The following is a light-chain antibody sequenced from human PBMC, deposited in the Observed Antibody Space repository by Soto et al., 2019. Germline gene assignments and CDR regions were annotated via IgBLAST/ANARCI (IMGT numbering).Light chain of an antibody. CDR3: QQYGSSGT. J-gene: IGKJ1*01. V-gene: IGKV3-15*01. CDR1: QSISSK. CDR2: GAS. Sequence: EIKMAQSPDTLSVSPWERATLSCRASQSISSKLAWYQQRPGQAPRLLIYGASTRATGVPVRFRGGGSGTEFTLTISRLEPEDFAVYYCQQYGSSGTFGQGTKVDIK.